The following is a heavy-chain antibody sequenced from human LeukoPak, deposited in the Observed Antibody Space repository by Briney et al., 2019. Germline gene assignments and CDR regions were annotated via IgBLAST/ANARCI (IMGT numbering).Heavy chain of an antibody. V-gene: IGHV5-51*01. Sequence: GASLKISCQGSGYLFTSYWIGWVRQMPRKGLEWMGLIYPGNSEAKYSPSFQGQVTISADNSVNTAYVQWSSLKASDTAIYYCARHGATGPSDWGQGTLVTVSS. J-gene: IGHJ4*02. CDR2: IYPGNSEA. CDR3: ARHGATGPSD. CDR1: GYLFTSYW.